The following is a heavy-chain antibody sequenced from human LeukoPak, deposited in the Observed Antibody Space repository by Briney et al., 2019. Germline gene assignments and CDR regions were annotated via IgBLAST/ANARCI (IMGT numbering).Heavy chain of an antibody. CDR1: GYTFTELS. V-gene: IGHV1-24*01. J-gene: IGHJ5*02. CDR2: FDPEDGET. D-gene: IGHD6-13*01. CDR3: AAPSQQQLGIGIWFDP. Sequence: ASVKVSCTVSGYTFTELSMHWVRQAPGKGLEWMGGFDPEDGETIYAEKFQGRVTMTEDTSTDTAYMELSSLRSEDTAVYYCAAPSQQQLGIGIWFDPWGQGTLVTVSS.